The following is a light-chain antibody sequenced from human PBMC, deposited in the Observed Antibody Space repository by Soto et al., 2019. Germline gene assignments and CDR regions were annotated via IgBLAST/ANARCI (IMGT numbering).Light chain of an antibody. J-gene: IGLJ1*01. CDR3: SSYTSDNRDYV. V-gene: IGLV2-14*01. Sequence: QSALTQPASVSGSPGKSITISCTGSSSDVGAYTSVSWYQQHPGKAPKLMIYEVSNRPSGVSRRFSGSKSGNTASLTISGLQAEDEAHYYCSSYTSDNRDYVFGTGTKLTVL. CDR1: SSDVGAYTS. CDR2: EVS.